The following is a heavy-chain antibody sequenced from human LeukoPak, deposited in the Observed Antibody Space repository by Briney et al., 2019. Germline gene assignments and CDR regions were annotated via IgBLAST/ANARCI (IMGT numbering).Heavy chain of an antibody. CDR1: GFTFSSYA. CDR2: ISYDGSNK. V-gene: IGHV3-30-3*01. Sequence: GRSLRLSCAASGFTFSSYAMHWVRQAPGKGLELVAVISYDGSNKYYADSVKGRFTISRDNSKNTLYLQMNSLRAEDTAVYYCAREFDFWSGDRGDPYRPGMDVWGQGTTVTVSS. J-gene: IGHJ6*02. D-gene: IGHD3-3*01. CDR3: AREFDFWSGDRGDPYRPGMDV.